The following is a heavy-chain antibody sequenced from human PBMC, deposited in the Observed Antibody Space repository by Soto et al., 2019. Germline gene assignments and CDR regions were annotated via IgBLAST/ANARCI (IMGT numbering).Heavy chain of an antibody. CDR2: MSYDGSNK. Sequence: GGSLRLSCAASGFTFSSYGMHWVRQAPGKGLEWVAVMSYDGSNKYYADSVKGRFTISRDNSKNTLYLQMNSLRAEDTAVYYCAKLPNADSSGYFDAFDIWGQGTMVTVSS. J-gene: IGHJ3*02. D-gene: IGHD3-22*01. CDR3: AKLPNADSSGYFDAFDI. V-gene: IGHV3-30*18. CDR1: GFTFSSYG.